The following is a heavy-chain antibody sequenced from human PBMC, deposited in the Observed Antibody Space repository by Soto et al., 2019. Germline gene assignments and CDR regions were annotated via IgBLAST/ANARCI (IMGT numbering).Heavy chain of an antibody. J-gene: IGHJ5*02. Sequence: EVQLVESGGGLVQPGGSLKLSCAASGFTFSGSAMHWVRQASGKGLEWVGRIRNKANNYATAYAASVKGRFTISRDDSKNTAFPQMNSLKTEDTAVYYCTSHAPEDMIRTWGQGTLVTVSS. CDR3: TSHAPEDMIRT. CDR1: GFTFSGSA. CDR2: IRNKANNYAT. V-gene: IGHV3-73*02. D-gene: IGHD2-15*01.